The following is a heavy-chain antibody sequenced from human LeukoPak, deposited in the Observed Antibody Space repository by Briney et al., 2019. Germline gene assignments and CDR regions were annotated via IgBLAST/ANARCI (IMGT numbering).Heavy chain of an antibody. CDR2: IYYSGST. D-gene: IGHD3-16*01. CDR1: GGSISTYY. J-gene: IGHJ4*02. V-gene: IGHV4-59*08. CDR3: ARRATGRGTYYFDY. Sequence: SETLSLTCGVSGGSISTYYLTWIRQPPGQGLEWIGYIYYSGSTNYNPALKGRVTISLDTSKNHFSLKLNSVTAADTAVYYCARRATGRGTYYFDYWGQGTLVTVSS.